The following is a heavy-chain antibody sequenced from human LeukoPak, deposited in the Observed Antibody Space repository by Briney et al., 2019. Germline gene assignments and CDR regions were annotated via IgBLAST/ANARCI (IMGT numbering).Heavy chain of an antibody. D-gene: IGHD3-22*01. Sequence: GGSLRLSCAASGFAFSSYWMSWVRQAPGKGLEWVANIKQDGSEKYYVDSVKGRFTISRDNAKNSLYLQMNSLRAEDTAVYYCASNPPQYYDSSGYYANWFDPWGPGTLVTVSS. CDR2: IKQDGSEK. V-gene: IGHV3-7*03. CDR1: GFAFSSYW. J-gene: IGHJ5*02. CDR3: ASNPPQYYDSSGYYANWFDP.